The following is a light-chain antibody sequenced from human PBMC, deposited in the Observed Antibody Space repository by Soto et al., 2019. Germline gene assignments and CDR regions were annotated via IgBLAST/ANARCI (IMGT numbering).Light chain of an antibody. CDR1: QSVSSY. CDR2: DAS. CDR3: QQRSNWPRT. Sequence: IVLPQSHATLSLSPGERATLSCRASQSVSSYLAWYQQKPGQAPRLLIYDASNRATGIPARFSGSGSGTDFTLTISSLEPEDFAVYYCQQRSNWPRTFGQGTKADIK. V-gene: IGKV3-11*01. J-gene: IGKJ1*01.